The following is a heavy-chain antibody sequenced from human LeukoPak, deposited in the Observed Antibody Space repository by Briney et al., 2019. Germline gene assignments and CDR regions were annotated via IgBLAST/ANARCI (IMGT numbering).Heavy chain of an antibody. V-gene: IGHV4-59*01. CDR3: AAAPRYYYGMDV. CDR2: IYDSGST. D-gene: IGHD6-25*01. CDR1: GGSISGYY. J-gene: IGHJ6*02. Sequence: SETLSLTCIVSGGSISGYYWSWIRQPPGKGLEWIGYIYDSGSTNYNPSLKSRVTIPVDTSKNQFSLRLSSVTAADTAVYYCAAAPRYYYGMDVWGQGTTVTVSS.